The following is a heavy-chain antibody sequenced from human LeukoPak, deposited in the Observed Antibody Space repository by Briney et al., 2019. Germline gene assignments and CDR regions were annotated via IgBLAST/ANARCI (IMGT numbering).Heavy chain of an antibody. J-gene: IGHJ4*02. Sequence: SETLSLTCAVYGGSFSGYCWSWIRQPPGKGLEWIGEINHSGSTNYNPSLKSRVTISVDTSKNQFSLKLSSVTAADTAVYYCAXXXXXYYDGSGYYYFDYWGQGTLVTVSS. CDR1: GGSFSGYC. CDR2: INHSGST. V-gene: IGHV4-34*01. CDR3: AXXXXXYYDGSGYYYFDY. D-gene: IGHD3-22*01.